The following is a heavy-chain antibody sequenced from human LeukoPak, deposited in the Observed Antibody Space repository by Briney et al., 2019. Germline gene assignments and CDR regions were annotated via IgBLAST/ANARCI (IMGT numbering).Heavy chain of an antibody. V-gene: IGHV1-2*02. D-gene: IGHD1-26*01. CDR1: GYTFTGYY. CDR3: ARRRWELPPRD. Sequence: ASVKVSCKASGYTFTGYYMHWVRQAPGQWLEWMGWINPNSGGTNYAQKFQGRVTMTRDTSLSTAYMELSRLRSDDTAVYYCARRRWELPPRDWRQGTLVTVCS. J-gene: IGHJ4*02. CDR2: INPNSGGT.